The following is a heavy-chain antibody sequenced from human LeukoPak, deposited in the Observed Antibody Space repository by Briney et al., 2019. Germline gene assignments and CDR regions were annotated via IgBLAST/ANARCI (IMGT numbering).Heavy chain of an antibody. Sequence: GGSLRLSCAASGFTFRNFPMSWVRQAPGKGLESLSALSPRRPNPFSAPSLKGRFPISTYDSNSTVFLHMKRLRVEDTAMYYCAKDIVHFDLWGQGTLVSVSS. J-gene: IGHJ4*02. CDR3: AKDIVHFDL. CDR1: GFTFRNFP. D-gene: IGHD2-21*01. CDR2: LSPRRPNP. V-gene: IGHV3-23*01.